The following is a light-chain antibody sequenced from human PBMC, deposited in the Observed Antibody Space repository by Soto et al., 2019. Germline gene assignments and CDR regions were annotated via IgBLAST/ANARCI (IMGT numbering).Light chain of an antibody. CDR1: SSDVGSYNL. Sequence: QSVLTQPASVSGSPGQSITISCTGTSSDVGSYNLVSWYQQHPGKAPKLMIYEATKRPSGVSDRFSGSKSGNTASLTTSGLLAEDEADYYCCSYAGSRIVVFGGGTQLTVL. CDR2: EAT. CDR3: CSYAGSRIVV. V-gene: IGLV2-23*01. J-gene: IGLJ2*01.